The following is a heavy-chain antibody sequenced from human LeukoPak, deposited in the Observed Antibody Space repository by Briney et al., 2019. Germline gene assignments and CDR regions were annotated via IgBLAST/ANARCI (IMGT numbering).Heavy chain of an antibody. V-gene: IGHV1-18*04. J-gene: IGHJ4*02. CDR1: GYTFTSYG. CDR3: ARALKYSSGWYFDY. D-gene: IGHD6-19*01. Sequence: SVKVSFKSSGYTFTSYGISWVRQAPGQGLEGMGWISAYNCNTNYAQKLQGRVTMTKDTSTMTVYMELRSLRSDDTAVYYCARALKYSSGWYFDYWGQGTLVTVSS. CDR2: ISAYNCNT.